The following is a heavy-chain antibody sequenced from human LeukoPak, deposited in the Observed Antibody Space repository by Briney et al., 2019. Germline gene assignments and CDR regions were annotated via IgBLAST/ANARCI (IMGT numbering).Heavy chain of an antibody. J-gene: IGHJ4*02. Sequence: GGSLRLSCTGIGFPFKMFGIHWVRQAPGQGLNWVPGLGRVGGSTDYADSVKGRFTISRDYSKNMVFLQMNSLRPEDTAVYYCAKEQRIRHCSEGVCMEGYYFDYWGQGSLVTVSS. CDR3: AKEQRIRHCSEGVCMEGYYFDY. CDR1: GFPFKMFG. D-gene: IGHD2-8*01. CDR2: LGRVGGST. V-gene: IGHV3-23*01.